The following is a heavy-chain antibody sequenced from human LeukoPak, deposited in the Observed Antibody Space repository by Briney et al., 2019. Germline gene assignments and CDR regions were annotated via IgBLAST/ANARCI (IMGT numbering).Heavy chain of an antibody. CDR1: GGSISSYY. V-gene: IGHV4-59*01. CDR2: IYYSGST. Sequence: SETLSLTCTVSGGSISSYYWSWLRQPPGKGLAWIGYIYYSGSTNYNPSLPRRVTISVDPSKHQFSLNLRSVTAADTAVYYCARADYDILTGYHGLYYFDYWGQGTLVPVSS. J-gene: IGHJ4*02. CDR3: ARADYDILTGYHGLYYFDY. D-gene: IGHD3-9*01.